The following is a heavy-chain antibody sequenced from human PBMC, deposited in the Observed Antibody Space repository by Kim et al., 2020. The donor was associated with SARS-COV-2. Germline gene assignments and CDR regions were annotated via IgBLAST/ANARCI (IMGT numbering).Heavy chain of an antibody. Sequence: YNPPLKSRVTISVDTSKNQFSLKLSSVTAADTAVYYCASAYSSSGPEWDYWGQGTLVTVSS. D-gene: IGHD6-6*01. J-gene: IGHJ4*02. CDR3: ASAYSSSGPEWDY. V-gene: IGHV4-59*01.